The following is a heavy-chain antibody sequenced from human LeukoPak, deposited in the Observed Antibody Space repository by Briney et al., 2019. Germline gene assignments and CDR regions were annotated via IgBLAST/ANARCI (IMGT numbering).Heavy chain of an antibody. CDR3: ARSAGYCSSTSYQAGACDAFDI. J-gene: IGHJ3*02. V-gene: IGHV1-18*01. Sequence: ASVKVSCKASGYTFTSYGISWVRQAPGQGLEWMGWISAYNGNTNYAQKLQGRVTMTTDTSTSTAYMELRSLRSDDTAVYYCARSAGYCSSTSYQAGACDAFDIWGQGTMVTVSS. D-gene: IGHD2-2*01. CDR1: GYTFTSYG. CDR2: ISAYNGNT.